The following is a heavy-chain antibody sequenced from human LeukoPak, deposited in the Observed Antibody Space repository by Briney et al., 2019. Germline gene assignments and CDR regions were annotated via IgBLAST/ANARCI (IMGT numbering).Heavy chain of an antibody. CDR2: IYPGDSDT. Sequence: GESLKISFKGSGYSFTSYWIGWVRQMPGKGLEWMGIIYPGDSDTRYSPSFQGQVTNSADKSISTAYLQWSSLKASDTAMYYCASFYDSSGYYPPFDYWGQGTLVTVSS. CDR1: GYSFTSYW. D-gene: IGHD3-22*01. CDR3: ASFYDSSGYYPPFDY. J-gene: IGHJ4*02. V-gene: IGHV5-51*01.